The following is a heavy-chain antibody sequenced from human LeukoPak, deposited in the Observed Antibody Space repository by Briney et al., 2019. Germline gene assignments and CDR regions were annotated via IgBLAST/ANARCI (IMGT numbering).Heavy chain of an antibody. CDR1: GGTFSSYT. CDR2: IIPIFGTA. J-gene: IGHJ4*02. D-gene: IGHD3-22*01. CDR3: ASSPWGDYYYDSSGYYPFDY. V-gene: IGHV1-69*13. Sequence: SVKVSCKASGGTFSSYTISWVRQAPGQGLEWMGGIIPIFGTANYAQKFQGRVTITADESTSTAYMELSSLRSEDTAVYYCASSPWGDYYYDSSGYYPFDYWGQGTLVTVSS.